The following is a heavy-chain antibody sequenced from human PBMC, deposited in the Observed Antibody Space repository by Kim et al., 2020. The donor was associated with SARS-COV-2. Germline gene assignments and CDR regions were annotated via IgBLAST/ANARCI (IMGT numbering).Heavy chain of an antibody. J-gene: IGHJ6*02. Sequence: GGSLRLSCAASGFTFSNAWMSWVRQAPGKGLEWVGRIKSKTDGGTTDYAAPVKGRFTISRDDSKNTLYLQMNSLKTEDTAVYYCTTAYGSGRYYYGMDVWGQGTTVTVSS. CDR3: TTAYGSGRYYYGMDV. CDR2: IKSKTDGGTT. CDR1: GFTFSNAW. V-gene: IGHV3-15*01. D-gene: IGHD3-10*01.